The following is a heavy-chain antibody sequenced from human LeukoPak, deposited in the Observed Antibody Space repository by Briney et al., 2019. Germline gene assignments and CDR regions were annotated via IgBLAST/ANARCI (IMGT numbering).Heavy chain of an antibody. CDR2: TSYDGSSK. CDR3: AKGMPFCGNDCHWIDC. J-gene: IGHJ4*02. Sequence: GRSVSLSCAPSGFTFSTYAMHWVRQAPGKGLEWVAVTSYDGSSKYYADSVKGRFTISRDNSRKTLFLHMDRLRPEDTAVYYCAKGMPFCGNDCHWIDCWGQGTLVTVSS. CDR1: GFTFSTYA. V-gene: IGHV3-30*18. D-gene: IGHD2-21*02.